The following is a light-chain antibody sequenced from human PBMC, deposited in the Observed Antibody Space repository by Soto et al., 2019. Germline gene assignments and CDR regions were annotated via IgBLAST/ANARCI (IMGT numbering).Light chain of an antibody. J-gene: IGLJ1*01. Sequence: QAVATQPPSVSGAPGQRVTISCTGSSSNIGEGYDVRWYQQLQGTAPKLLIYGNSNRPSGVPARFSGAKSGTSAALAITGLQAEDEADYYCQSYDSSLGGLYVFGTGTKLTVL. CDR1: SSNIGEGYD. CDR2: GNS. CDR3: QSYDSSLGGLYV. V-gene: IGLV1-40*01.